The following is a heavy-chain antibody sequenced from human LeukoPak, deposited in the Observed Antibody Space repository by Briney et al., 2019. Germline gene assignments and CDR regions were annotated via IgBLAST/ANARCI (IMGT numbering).Heavy chain of an antibody. CDR2: IYYSGRT. D-gene: IGHD3-3*01. V-gene: IGHV4-59*12. Sequence: TETLSLTCTVSGGSISDYYWNWMRQPPGKGLEWIGYIYYSGRTNYNPSLKSRVSISVDTSKNQFSLKLSSVTAADTAVYYCARGPLYYDFWSGTYYYYGMDVWGQGTTVTVSS. J-gene: IGHJ6*02. CDR1: GGSISDYY. CDR3: ARGPLYYDFWSGTYYYYGMDV.